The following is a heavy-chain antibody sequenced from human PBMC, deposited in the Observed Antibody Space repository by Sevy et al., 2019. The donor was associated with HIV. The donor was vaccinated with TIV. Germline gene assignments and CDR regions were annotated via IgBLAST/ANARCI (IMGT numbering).Heavy chain of an antibody. Sequence: GGSLRLSCAASGFTFSSYEMNWVRQAPGKGLEWVSYISSSGSTIYYAHSVKGRFTISRDNAKNSLYLQMNSLRAEDTAVYYCARDLGIAAAEAQNDAFDIWGQGTMVTVSS. CDR1: GFTFSSYE. J-gene: IGHJ3*02. CDR2: ISSSGSTI. V-gene: IGHV3-48*03. D-gene: IGHD6-13*01. CDR3: ARDLGIAAAEAQNDAFDI.